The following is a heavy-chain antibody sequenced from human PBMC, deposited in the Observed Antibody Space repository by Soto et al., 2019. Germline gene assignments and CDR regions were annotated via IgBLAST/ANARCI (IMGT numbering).Heavy chain of an antibody. D-gene: IGHD3-22*01. Sequence: ASVKVSCKASGYTFTTYDINWVRQATGQGLEWMGWMDPSSGSAGYAQKFQGRVIMTRNTSINTAYLELSSLRSEDTAVYYCTRGPGKYPRGFYPTDWVQGAQVTVSS. J-gene: IGHJ4*02. CDR2: MDPSSGSA. CDR3: TRGPGKYPRGFYPTD. CDR1: GYTFTTYD. V-gene: IGHV1-8*01.